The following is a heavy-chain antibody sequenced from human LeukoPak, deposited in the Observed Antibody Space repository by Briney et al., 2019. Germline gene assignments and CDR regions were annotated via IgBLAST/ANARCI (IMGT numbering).Heavy chain of an antibody. CDR1: GFTFSSYG. Sequence: PGGSMRLSCAASGFTFSSYGMHWVRPAPDKGMEWVAVISYDGSNKYYADSVKGRFTISRDNYKNTLYLQMNSLRAEDTAVYYCAKDFGGDDFDYWGQGTLVTVSS. CDR3: AKDFGGDDFDY. D-gene: IGHD2-21*02. J-gene: IGHJ4*02. CDR2: ISYDGSNK. V-gene: IGHV3-30*18.